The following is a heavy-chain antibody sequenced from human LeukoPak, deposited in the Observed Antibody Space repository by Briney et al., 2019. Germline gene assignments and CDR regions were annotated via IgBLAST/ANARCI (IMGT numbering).Heavy chain of an antibody. CDR1: GGSISSSNW. CDR2: IYSSGST. D-gene: IGHD4-17*01. CDR3: ARHYGP. Sequence: PSETLSLTCAVSGGSISSSNWWSWVRQPPGKGLEWIWSIYSSGSTYYNPSLKSRVTISVDTSKNQFSLKLTSVTAADTAVYYCARHYGPWGQGTLVTVSS. V-gene: IGHV4-39*01. J-gene: IGHJ5*02.